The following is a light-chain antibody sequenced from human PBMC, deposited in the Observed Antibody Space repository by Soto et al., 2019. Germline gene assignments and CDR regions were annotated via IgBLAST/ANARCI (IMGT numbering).Light chain of an antibody. J-gene: IGKJ1*01. Sequence: DIQMTQSPSSLSASVGDRVTITCRASQTISRYLNWYQQRPWKAPKLLIFGASNLQSGVPSRFSGSGSETDFTLAISSLQPEDSATYYCQQTSSSPWTFGQGTKVEIK. CDR3: QQTSSSPWT. CDR1: QTISRY. V-gene: IGKV1-39*01. CDR2: GAS.